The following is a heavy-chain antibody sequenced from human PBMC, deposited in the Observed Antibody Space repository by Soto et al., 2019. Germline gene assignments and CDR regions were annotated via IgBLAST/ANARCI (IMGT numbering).Heavy chain of an antibody. CDR1: GGSISSGGYS. V-gene: IGHV4-30-2*01. D-gene: IGHD3-22*01. Sequence: SETLSLTCAVSGGSISSGGYSWSWIRQPPGKGLEWIGYIYHSGSTYYNPSLKSRVTISVDKSKNQFSLKLSSVTAADTAVYYCASLGSSGYPLLDFDYWGQGTLVTVSS. CDR2: IYHSGST. J-gene: IGHJ4*02. CDR3: ASLGSSGYPLLDFDY.